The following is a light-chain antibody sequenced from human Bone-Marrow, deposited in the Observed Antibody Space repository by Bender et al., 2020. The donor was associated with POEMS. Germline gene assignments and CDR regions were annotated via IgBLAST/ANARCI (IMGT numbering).Light chain of an antibody. Sequence: QSALTQPASVSGSPGQSITISCTGTSSDVGTYDLVSWYQHHPGKAPKLMIYDVYKRPSGVSHRFSGSKSGNTASLIISGLQAEDEADYYCCSYAGSSTFEVFGGGTKLTVL. CDR3: CSYAGSSTFEV. V-gene: IGLV2-23*02. CDR1: SSDVGTYDL. J-gene: IGLJ3*02. CDR2: DVY.